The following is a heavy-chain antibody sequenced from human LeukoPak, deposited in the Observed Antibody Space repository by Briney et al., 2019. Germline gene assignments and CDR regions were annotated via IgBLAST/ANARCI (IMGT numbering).Heavy chain of an antibody. Sequence: PGGTLTLSCAASGFTVSSNYMSWVRQAPGKGLEWVPVIYSGGSTYYADSVMGRFTISRDNSKNTLYLQMNSLRAEDTAVYYCAKDGHILTGYPLDYWGQGTLVTVSS. J-gene: IGHJ4*02. CDR3: AKDGHILTGYPLDY. CDR2: IYSGGST. D-gene: IGHD3-9*01. V-gene: IGHV3-53*01. CDR1: GFTVSSNY.